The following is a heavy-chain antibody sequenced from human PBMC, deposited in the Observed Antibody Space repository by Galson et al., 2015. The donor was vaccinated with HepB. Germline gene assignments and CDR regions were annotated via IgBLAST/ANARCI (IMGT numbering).Heavy chain of an antibody. CDR2: INPNSGGT. CDR1: GYTFTGYY. J-gene: IGHJ1*01. V-gene: IGHV1-2*02. Sequence: SVKVSCKATGYTFTGYYMHWVRQAPGQGLEWMGWINPNSGGTNYAQKFQGRVTMTRDTSISTAYMKLSRLRSDDTAVYYCAREARSSTSCYFPWGQGTLVTVSS. D-gene: IGHD2-2*01. CDR3: AREARSSTSCYFP.